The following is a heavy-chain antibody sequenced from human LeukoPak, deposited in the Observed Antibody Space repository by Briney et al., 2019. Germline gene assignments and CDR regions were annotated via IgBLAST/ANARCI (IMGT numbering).Heavy chain of an antibody. V-gene: IGHV4-39*01. CDR3: AKRGPGTGWSFDD. CDR1: GDSISSTTYY. CDR2: INYGGDS. J-gene: IGHJ4*02. Sequence: SETLSLTCTVSGDSISSTTYYWGWIRQPPGEGLEWIGNINYGGDSNYEASLKSRVTMSIDTSKSEFSLNLRSVTAADTAVYFCAKRGPGTGWSFDDWGQGTVITVSA. D-gene: IGHD6-19*01.